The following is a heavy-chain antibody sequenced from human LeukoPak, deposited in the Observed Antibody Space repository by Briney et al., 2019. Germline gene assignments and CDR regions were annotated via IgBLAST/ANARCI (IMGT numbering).Heavy chain of an antibody. V-gene: IGHV1-46*01. CDR3: ARGTTEGSDP. CDR2: INPRGGST. CDR1: GYTFTTYY. D-gene: IGHD1/OR15-1a*01. J-gene: IGHJ5*02. Sequence: ASVKVSCKASGYTFTTYYMHWVRQAPGQGLEWMGIINPRGGSTTYAQNFQGRVTMTRDTSTSTVYMELSSLRSDDTAVYYCARGTTEGSDPWGQGTLVTVSS.